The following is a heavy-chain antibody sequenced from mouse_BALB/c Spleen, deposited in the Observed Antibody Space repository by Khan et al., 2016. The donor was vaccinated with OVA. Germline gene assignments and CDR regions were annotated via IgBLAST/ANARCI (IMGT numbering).Heavy chain of an antibody. CDR3: APVGSYYLSSVY. CDR1: GYTFTSYV. D-gene: IGHD2-12*01. CDR2: INPFNDAT. V-gene: IGHV1S136*01. Sequence: VQLKESGAELAKPGASVKMSCKASGYTFTSYVMHWVKQKPGQGLEWIGYINPFNDATKFNEKFKGKATLTSDKSSSTAYMELSSLTSDDSAVYYCAPVGSYYLSSVYRGQGTLVTVAA. J-gene: IGHJ3*01.